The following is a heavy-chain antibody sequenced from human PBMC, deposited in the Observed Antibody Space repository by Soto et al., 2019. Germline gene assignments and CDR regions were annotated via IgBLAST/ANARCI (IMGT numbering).Heavy chain of an antibody. J-gene: IGHJ4*02. D-gene: IGHD3-10*01. V-gene: IGHV1-18*01. CDR1: GYTFTSYG. CDR2: LSAYNGNT. Sequence: QVQLVQSGAEVKKPGASVKVSCKASGYTFTSYGISWVRQAPGQGLEWMGWLSAYNGNTNYAQKIQGRVTTTTDTSTSTAYMELRSLRPDDTAVYYCEREQVVRGVIMKSYFDYWGQGTLVTVSS. CDR3: EREQVVRGVIMKSYFDY.